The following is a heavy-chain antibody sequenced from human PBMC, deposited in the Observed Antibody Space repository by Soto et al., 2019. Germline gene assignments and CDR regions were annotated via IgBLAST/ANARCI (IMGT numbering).Heavy chain of an antibody. CDR2: IIPIFGTA. D-gene: IGHD2-2*01. V-gene: IGHV1-69*13. J-gene: IGHJ6*02. CDR1: GGTFSRYA. CDR3: ARSQGGSTSLDIYYYYYYGMDV. Sequence: SVTVSCKAPGGTFSRYAISWVRQAPGQGLEWMGGIIPIFGTANYAQKFQGRVTITADESTSTGYMELSSLRSEDTAVYYCARSQGGSTSLDIYYYYYYGMDVWGQGTTVTVSS.